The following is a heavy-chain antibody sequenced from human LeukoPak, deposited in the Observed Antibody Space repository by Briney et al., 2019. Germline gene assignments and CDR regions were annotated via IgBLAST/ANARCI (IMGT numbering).Heavy chain of an antibody. CDR2: IYHSGST. CDR1: GYSISSGYY. J-gene: IGHJ6*02. V-gene: IGHV4-38-2*02. Sequence: SETLSLTCTVSGYSISSGYYWGWIRQPPGKGLEWIGSIYHSGSTYYNPSLKSRVTISVDTSKNQFSLKLSSVTAADTAVYYCAREVRMVRGVMKAYGMDVWGQGTTVTVSS. CDR3: AREVRMVRGVMKAYGMDV. D-gene: IGHD3-10*01.